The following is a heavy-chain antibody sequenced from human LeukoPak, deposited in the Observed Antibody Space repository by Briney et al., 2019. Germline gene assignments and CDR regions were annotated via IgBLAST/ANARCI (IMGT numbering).Heavy chain of an antibody. V-gene: IGHV3-74*01. Sequence: GGSLRLSCAASGFTLSTYWMHWVRQVPGKGLVRVSGISTLGATTHYTDSVKGQFTIPRDNAKNTLYLQMNSLRVEDTAVYYCARGSGFGVWGQGTLIPVCS. CDR2: ISTLGATT. J-gene: IGHJ4*02. CDR1: GFTLSTYW. D-gene: IGHD3-9*01. CDR3: ARGSGFGV.